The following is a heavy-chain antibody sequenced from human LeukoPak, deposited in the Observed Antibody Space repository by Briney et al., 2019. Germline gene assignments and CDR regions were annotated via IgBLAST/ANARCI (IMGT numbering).Heavy chain of an antibody. J-gene: IGHJ6*02. V-gene: IGHV5-51*03. Sequence: PGESLKISCKGSGYSFTSYWIGWVRQMPGKGLERMGIIYPGDSDTRYSPSFQGQVTISADKSISTAYLQWSSLKASDTAMYYCAINYDFWSGSSLYGMDVWGQGTTVTVSS. CDR2: IYPGDSDT. D-gene: IGHD3-3*01. CDR1: GYSFTSYW. CDR3: AINYDFWSGSSLYGMDV.